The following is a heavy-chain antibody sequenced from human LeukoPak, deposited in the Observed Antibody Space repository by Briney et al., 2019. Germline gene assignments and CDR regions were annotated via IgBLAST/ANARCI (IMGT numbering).Heavy chain of an antibody. D-gene: IGHD1-26*01. J-gene: IGHJ4*02. CDR3: ARDRAWDYLDS. CDR2: IGGSGSVT. CDR1: GFTFTSYA. V-gene: IGHV3-23*01. Sequence: GGSLRLSCAASGFTFTSYAMSWVRQAPGKGLEWVSFIGGSGSVTSYAASVKGRFTISRDNFKNTLSLLLSSLRADDTAVYYCARDRAWDYLDSWDQGPLSPSPQ.